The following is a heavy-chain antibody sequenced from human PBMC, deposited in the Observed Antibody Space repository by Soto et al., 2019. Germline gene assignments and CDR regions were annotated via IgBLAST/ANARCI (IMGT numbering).Heavy chain of an antibody. Sequence: EVQLVESGGGLAKPGGSLRLSCAASGFTFSSYSMNWVRQAPGKGLEWVSSISSSSSYTYYADSVKGRFTISRDNAKNSLYLPMNSLRAEDTAVYYCARDPIAVAGTLVGFDYWGQGTLVTVSS. D-gene: IGHD6-19*01. V-gene: IGHV3-21*01. CDR1: GFTFSSYS. J-gene: IGHJ4*02. CDR3: ARDPIAVAGTLVGFDY. CDR2: ISSSSSYT.